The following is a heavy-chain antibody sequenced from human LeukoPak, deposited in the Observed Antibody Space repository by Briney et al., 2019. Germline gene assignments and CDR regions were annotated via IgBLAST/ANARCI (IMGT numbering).Heavy chain of an antibody. CDR3: ASTQTFDN. V-gene: IGHV3-7*05. J-gene: IGHJ4*02. CDR2: IKQDGSEM. CDR1: GFTFSNYW. Sequence: GGSLRPSCAASGFTFSNYWMSWVRQAPGKGLEWVANIKQDGSEMYYVDSVKGRFTISRDNAKNSLHLHMSSLRAEDTAVYYCASTQTFDNWGPGTLVTVSS.